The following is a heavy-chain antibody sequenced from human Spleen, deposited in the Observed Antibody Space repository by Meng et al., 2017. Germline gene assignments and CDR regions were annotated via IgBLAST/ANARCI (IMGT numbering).Heavy chain of an antibody. Sequence: WGAALLEPSATLSLTCVVSGGSFSDYYWSWIRPPPGKGLEWIGEINHSGSTNYNPSLESRATISVDTSQNNLSLKLSSVTAADSAVYYCARGPTTMAHDFDYWGQGTLVTVSS. CDR3: ARGPTTMAHDFDY. D-gene: IGHD4-11*01. J-gene: IGHJ4*02. CDR1: GGSFSDYY. V-gene: IGHV4-34*01. CDR2: INHSGST.